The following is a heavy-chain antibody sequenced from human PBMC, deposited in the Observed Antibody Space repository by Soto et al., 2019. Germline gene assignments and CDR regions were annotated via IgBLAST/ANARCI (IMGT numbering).Heavy chain of an antibody. CDR3: ARGGSGDSVVVAPIHY. D-gene: IGHD2-15*01. Sequence: QVQLQESGPGLVKPSQTLSLTCTVSGDSISSGNYYWSWIRQHPGKGLEWIGNIFYSGSTYYNPSLQSRVTIPVDTSRTQCSLRLSSVTAADTAVYYSARGGSGDSVVVAPIHYWGQGTLVNVSS. CDR1: GDSISSGNYY. J-gene: IGHJ4*02. CDR2: IFYSGST. V-gene: IGHV4-31*03.